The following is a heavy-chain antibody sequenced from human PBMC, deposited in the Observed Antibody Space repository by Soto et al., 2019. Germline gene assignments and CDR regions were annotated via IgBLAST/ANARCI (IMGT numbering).Heavy chain of an antibody. J-gene: IGHJ6*02. D-gene: IGHD2-2*01. Sequence: QAPGQGLEWMGGLIPVFDTANYAQKFQGRVTITADESTSTAYMELSSLRSEDTAVYYCARHDCISTSCYYYYYYSMDVWGQGTTVTVSS. CDR3: ARHDCISTSCYYYYYYSMDV. CDR2: LIPVFDTA. V-gene: IGHV1-69*01.